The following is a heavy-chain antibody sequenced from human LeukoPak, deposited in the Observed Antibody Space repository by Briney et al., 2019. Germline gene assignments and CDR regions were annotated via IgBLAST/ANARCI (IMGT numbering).Heavy chain of an antibody. CDR2: ISGYNGNA. Sequence: ASVKVSCKASGYTFTSYGINWVRQAPGQGLEWMGWISGYNGNANYAQKFQGRVTMTRDTSISTAYMELSRLRSDDTAVYYCARMSKRGRWLQPWGQGTLVTVSS. CDR1: GYTFTSYG. CDR3: ARMSKRGRWLQP. J-gene: IGHJ5*02. D-gene: IGHD5-24*01. V-gene: IGHV1-18*01.